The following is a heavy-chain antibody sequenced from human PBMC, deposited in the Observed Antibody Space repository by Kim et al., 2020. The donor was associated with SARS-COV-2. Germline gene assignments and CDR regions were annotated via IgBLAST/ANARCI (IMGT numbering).Heavy chain of an antibody. CDR3: ARSDIVLVPAARAHYYY. Sequence: RGSLRLSCAASGFTFSSYGMHWVRQAPGKGLEWVAVISYDGSNKYYADSVKGRFTISRDNSKNTLYLQMNSLRAEDTAVYYCARSDIVLVPAARAHYYY. J-gene: IGHJ6*01. CDR1: GFTFSSYG. CDR2: ISYDGSNK. D-gene: IGHD2-2*01. V-gene: IGHV3-33*05.